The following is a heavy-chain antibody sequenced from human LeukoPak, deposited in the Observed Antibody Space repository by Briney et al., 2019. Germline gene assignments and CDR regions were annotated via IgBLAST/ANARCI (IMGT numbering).Heavy chain of an antibody. D-gene: IGHD3-22*01. V-gene: IGHV4-34*01. CDR2: INHSGST. CDR1: GGSFSGYY. J-gene: IGHJ4*02. CDR3: ARGPNYYDSSGYSDY. Sequence: SETLSPTCAVYGGSFSGYYWSWIRQPPGKGLEWIGGINHSGSTNYNPSLKSRVTISVDTSKNQFSLKLSSVTAADTAVYYCARGPNYYDSSGYSDYWGQGTLVTVSS.